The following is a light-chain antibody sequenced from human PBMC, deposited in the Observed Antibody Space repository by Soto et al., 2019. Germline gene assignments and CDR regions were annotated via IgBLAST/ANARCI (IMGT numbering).Light chain of an antibody. V-gene: IGKV2-28*01. J-gene: IGKJ4*01. CDR3: MKLYKLELT. Sequence: DIVMTQSPLSLPVTPGEPASISCRSSQSLLHSNGYNYLDWYLQKPGQSPQLLIYLGSNRASGVPDRFSGSGSGTDFTLKISRVEAEDVGVYYCMKLYKLELTFGGGTKVEIK. CDR2: LGS. CDR1: QSLLHSNGYNY.